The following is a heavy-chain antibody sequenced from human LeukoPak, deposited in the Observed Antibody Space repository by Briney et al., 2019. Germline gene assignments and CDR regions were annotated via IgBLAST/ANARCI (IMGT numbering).Heavy chain of an antibody. D-gene: IGHD1-26*01. Sequence: GGSLRLSCSASGCTFSRYAMHWVRQAPGKGLEYVSGINDNGGRTHYGDSVKGRFSISRDNSKNTLHLQMSTLRVEAAALYYCVKDVGGSYAFDYWGQGILVTVAS. CDR3: VKDVGGSYAFDY. J-gene: IGHJ4*02. CDR1: GCTFSRYA. V-gene: IGHV3-64D*09. CDR2: INDNGGRT.